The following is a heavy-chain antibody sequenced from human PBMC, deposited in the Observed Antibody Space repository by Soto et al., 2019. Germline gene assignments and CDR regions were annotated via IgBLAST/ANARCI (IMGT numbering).Heavy chain of an antibody. V-gene: IGHV4-39*01. CDR1: GGSISSSSYY. CDR3: ARHRYSYGYSYYGMDV. CDR2: IYYSGST. Sequence: QLQLQESGPGLVKPSETLSLTCTVSGGSISSSSYYWGWIRQPPGKGLEWIGSIYYSGSTYYNPSLKSRVTISVDPSKNQFSLKLCSVTAADTAVYYCARHRYSYGYSYYGMDVWGQGTTVTVSS. D-gene: IGHD5-18*01. J-gene: IGHJ6*02.